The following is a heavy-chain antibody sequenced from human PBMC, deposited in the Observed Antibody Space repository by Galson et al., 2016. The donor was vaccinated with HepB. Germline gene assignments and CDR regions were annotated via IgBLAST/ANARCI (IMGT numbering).Heavy chain of an antibody. CDR3: AKDRGKWLGFVP. V-gene: IGHV3-23*01. J-gene: IGHJ5*02. D-gene: IGHD6-19*01. Sequence: SLRLSCAASGFTLNNYAMSWVRQAAGKGLEWVSAISGGDGRTYYADSVRGRFTISRDKSKNTLYLQMASLRVEDTAIYYCAKDRGKWLGFVPWGQGTLVTVPS. CDR1: GFTLNNYA. CDR2: ISGGDGRT.